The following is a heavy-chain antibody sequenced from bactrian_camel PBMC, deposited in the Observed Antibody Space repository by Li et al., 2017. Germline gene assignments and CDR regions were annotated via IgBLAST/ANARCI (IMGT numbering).Heavy chain of an antibody. CDR3: VRDFRPYGGSWSFGY. D-gene: IGHD6*01. V-gene: IGHV3S6*01. J-gene: IGHJ6*01. Sequence: HVQLVESGGGLVQPGGSLRLSCAASGFTFRTYYMNWVRQAPGKGLEWVTSIYSDGRNPYYADSVKGRFTISRDNAKATVYLQMNSLKPDDTGVFYCVRDFRPYGGSWSFGYWGQGTQVTVS. CDR1: GFTFRTYY. CDR2: IYSDGRNP.